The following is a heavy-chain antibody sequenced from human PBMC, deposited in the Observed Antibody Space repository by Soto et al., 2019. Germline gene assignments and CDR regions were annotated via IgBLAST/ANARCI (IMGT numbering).Heavy chain of an antibody. CDR3: ATHMSTYYYMDV. CDR1: GGSISSSNYY. D-gene: IGHD3-16*01. Sequence: ASETLSLTCTVSGGSISSSNYYWGWIRQPPGKGLEWIGSVYYSGNTYYNPSLKSRVTMSVDTSKNQFSLKLSSVTAADTAVYYSATHMSTYYYMDVWGKGTTVTVSS. J-gene: IGHJ6*03. CDR2: VYYSGNT. V-gene: IGHV4-39*01.